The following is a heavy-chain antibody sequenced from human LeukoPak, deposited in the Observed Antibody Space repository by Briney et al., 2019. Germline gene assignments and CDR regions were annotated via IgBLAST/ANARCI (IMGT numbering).Heavy chain of an antibody. CDR1: GGSISSSSYY. J-gene: IGHJ6*03. Sequence: SETLSLTCNVSGGSISSSSYYWGWIRQPPGKGLEWIGSFYYSGNTYYNPSLKCRVTISVDTSKNQFSLKLTSVTAADTAVYYAARSNYALYYYYYMDVWGKGTTVTVSS. CDR2: FYYSGNT. V-gene: IGHV4-39*07. D-gene: IGHD3-16*01. CDR3: ARSNYALYYYYYMDV.